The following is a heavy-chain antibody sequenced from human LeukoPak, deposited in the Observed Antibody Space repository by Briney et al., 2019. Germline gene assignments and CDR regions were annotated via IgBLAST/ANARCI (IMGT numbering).Heavy chain of an antibody. CDR1: GESFSGYY. Sequence: SETLSLTCAVYGESFSGYYWSWIRQPPGKGLEWIGEINHSGSTNYNPSLKSRVTISVDTSKNQFSLKLSSVTAADTAVYYCARGWENFDYWGQGTLVTVSS. D-gene: IGHD1-26*01. J-gene: IGHJ4*02. CDR3: ARGWENFDY. CDR2: INHSGST. V-gene: IGHV4-34*01.